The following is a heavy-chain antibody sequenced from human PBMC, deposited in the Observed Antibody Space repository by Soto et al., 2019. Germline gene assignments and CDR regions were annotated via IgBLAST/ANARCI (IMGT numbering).Heavy chain of an antibody. J-gene: IGHJ6*02. V-gene: IGHV1-18*01. D-gene: IGHD2-2*01. CDR1: GYTFTSYG. CDR3: ARDEDCSSTSCYGLYYYYGMDV. Sequence: QVQLVQSGAEVKKPGASVKVSCKASGYTFTSYGISWVRQAPGQGLEWMGWISAYNGNTNYAQKLQGRVTMTTDTSTRKAYMELRSLRSDDTAVYYCARDEDCSSTSCYGLYYYYGMDVWGQGTTVTVSS. CDR2: ISAYNGNT.